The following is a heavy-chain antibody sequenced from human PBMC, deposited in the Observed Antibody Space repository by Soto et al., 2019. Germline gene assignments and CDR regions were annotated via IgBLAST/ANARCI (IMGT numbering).Heavy chain of an antibody. CDR2: MNPNSDNT. CDR3: AREYCSGGSCYSDGGMDV. Sequence: ASVKVSCKASGYTFTSYDINWVRQATGQGLEWMGWMNPNSDNTGYAQKFQGRVTMTRNTSISTAYMELSSLRSEDTAVYYCAREYCSGGSCYSDGGMDVWGQGTTVTVSS. D-gene: IGHD2-15*01. J-gene: IGHJ6*02. CDR1: GYTFTSYD. V-gene: IGHV1-8*01.